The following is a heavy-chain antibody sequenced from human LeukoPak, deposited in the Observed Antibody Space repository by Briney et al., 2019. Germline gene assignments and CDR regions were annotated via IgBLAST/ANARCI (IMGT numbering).Heavy chain of an antibody. D-gene: IGHD6-19*01. CDR3: ASPIAVAGPYYFDY. Sequence: GGSLRLSCAASGFTFSSYWMHWVRQVPGKGLVWVSRINSDGSSTNYADSVKGRFTISRDNAKNTLYLQINSLRAEDTAVYYCASPIAVAGPYYFDYWGQGTLVTVSS. J-gene: IGHJ4*02. V-gene: IGHV3-74*01. CDR1: GFTFSSYW. CDR2: INSDGSST.